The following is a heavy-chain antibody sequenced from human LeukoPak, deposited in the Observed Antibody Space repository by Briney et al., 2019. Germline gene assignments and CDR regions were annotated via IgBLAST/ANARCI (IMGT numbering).Heavy chain of an antibody. CDR2: IGTYNGDT. D-gene: IGHD5-24*01. Sequence: ASVKVSCMASGYTFTSYGVSWVRQAPAQGLEWMGWIGTYNGDTNYAQNLQGRVTITTDTSTRTAYMELRSLRSDDTAVYYCARDRGYNPDTFDIWGQGTMVTVSS. V-gene: IGHV1-18*01. CDR1: GYTFTSYG. J-gene: IGHJ3*02. CDR3: ARDRGYNPDTFDI.